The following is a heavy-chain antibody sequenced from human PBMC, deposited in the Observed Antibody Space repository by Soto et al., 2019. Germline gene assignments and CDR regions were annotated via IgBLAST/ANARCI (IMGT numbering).Heavy chain of an antibody. CDR3: AKHEGYCSTTTCSNFDY. Sequence: GESLKISCKGSGFTFTSYWIAWVRQMPGKGLEWMGIIYPGDSDSSYSPSFQGQVTTSADKSINTAYLHWSSLKASDTAIYYCAKHEGYCSTTTCSNFDYWGQGTTVTVSS. V-gene: IGHV5-51*01. J-gene: IGHJ4*02. D-gene: IGHD2-2*01. CDR1: GFTFTSYW. CDR2: IYPGDSDS.